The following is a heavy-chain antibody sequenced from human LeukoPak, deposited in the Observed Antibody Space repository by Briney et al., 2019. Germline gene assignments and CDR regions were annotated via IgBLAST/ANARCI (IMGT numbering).Heavy chain of an antibody. Sequence: SETLSLTCTVSGGSISSYYWSWIRQPAGKGLEWIGRIYTSGSTNYNPSLKSRVTISVDTSKNQFSLKLSSVTAADTAVYYCARGGHDYSNYEWLHFDYWGQGTLVTVSS. CDR1: GGSISSYY. V-gene: IGHV4-4*07. CDR2: IYTSGST. J-gene: IGHJ4*02. D-gene: IGHD4-11*01. CDR3: ARGGHDYSNYEWLHFDY.